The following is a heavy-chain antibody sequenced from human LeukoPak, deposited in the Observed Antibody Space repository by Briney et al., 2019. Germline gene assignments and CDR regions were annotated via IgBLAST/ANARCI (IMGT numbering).Heavy chain of an antibody. J-gene: IGHJ5*02. CDR3: VRGHSILGVEARFDP. D-gene: IGHD3-3*01. CDR1: GDSMSNYY. CDR2: IFHSGYT. V-gene: IGHV4-59*01. Sequence: SETLSLTCSVSGDSMSNYYRNWIRQPPGKRLEWIGLIFHSGYTTYNPSLQTRVTMSIDTSKNEFSLTLTSATTADTAVYYCVRGHSILGVEARFDPWGQGALVTVSS.